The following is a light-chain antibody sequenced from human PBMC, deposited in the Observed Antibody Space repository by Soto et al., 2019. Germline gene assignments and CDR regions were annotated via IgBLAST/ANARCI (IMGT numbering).Light chain of an antibody. J-gene: IGLJ3*02. V-gene: IGLV2-23*03. CDR1: NSDVGSYNL. CDR3: CSYAGSHTFVV. Sequence: QSALTQPASVSGSPGQSITISCTGTNSDVGSYNLVSWYQQHPGKAPKLMIYEGSQWPSGVSNRFSASKSGNTASLTISGLQAEDEADYYCCSYAGSHTFVVFGGGTKVTVL. CDR2: EGS.